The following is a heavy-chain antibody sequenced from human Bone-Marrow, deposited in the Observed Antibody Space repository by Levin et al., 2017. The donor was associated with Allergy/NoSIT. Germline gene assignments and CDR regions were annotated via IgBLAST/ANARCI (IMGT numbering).Heavy chain of an antibody. D-gene: IGHD6-13*01. CDR3: ARSVRGTAAGTGDAFDI. Sequence: GGSLRLSCAASGFIFSSYGMHWVRQAPGKGLEWVAVIWNDGSKKYYVDSVKGRFSISRDDSKNTLYLQMNSLRAEDTAIYYCARSVRGTAAGTGDAFDIWGHGTTVTVSS. CDR1: GFIFSSYG. CDR2: IWNDGSKK. J-gene: IGHJ3*02. V-gene: IGHV3-33*01.